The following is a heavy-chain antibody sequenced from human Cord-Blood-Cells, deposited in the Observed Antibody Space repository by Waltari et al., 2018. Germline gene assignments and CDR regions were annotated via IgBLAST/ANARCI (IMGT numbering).Heavy chain of an antibody. CDR1: GGTFSSYA. D-gene: IGHD2-15*01. Sequence: QVRLVQSGAEVKKPGSSVKVSCKASGGTFSSYAISWVRQAPGQGLEWMGGIIPIFGTANYAQKFQGRVTITADESTSTAYMELSSLRSEDTAVYYCARGGAATRRDYYYYGMDVWGQGTTVTVSS. CDR2: IIPIFGTA. J-gene: IGHJ6*02. CDR3: ARGGAATRRDYYYYGMDV. V-gene: IGHV1-69*01.